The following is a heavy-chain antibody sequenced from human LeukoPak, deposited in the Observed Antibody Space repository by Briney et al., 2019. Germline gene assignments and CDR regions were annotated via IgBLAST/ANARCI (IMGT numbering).Heavy chain of an antibody. V-gene: IGHV1-8*01. D-gene: IGHD3-9*01. Sequence: ASVKVSCKASGYTFTSYDINWVRQATGQGLEWMGWMNPNSGNTGYAQKFQGRVTMTRNTSISTAYMELSSLRSEDTAVYYCAVNYDILTGDTDAFDIWGQGTMVTVSS. J-gene: IGHJ3*02. CDR2: MNPNSGNT. CDR3: AVNYDILTGDTDAFDI. CDR1: GYTFTSYD.